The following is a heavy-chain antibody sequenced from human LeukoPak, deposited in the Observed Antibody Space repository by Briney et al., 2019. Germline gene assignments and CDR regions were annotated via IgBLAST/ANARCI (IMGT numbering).Heavy chain of an antibody. D-gene: IGHD3-22*01. J-gene: IGHJ4*02. V-gene: IGHV3-30*02. Sequence: PGGSLRLSCAASGFTFSSYGMHWVRQAPGKGLEWVAFIRYDGSNKYYADSVKGRFTISRDNSTNTLYLQMNSLRAEDTAVYYCAKDANPYYYDSSGYQSCIDYWGQGTLVTVSS. CDR1: GFTFSSYG. CDR3: AKDANPYYYDSSGYQSCIDY. CDR2: IRYDGSNK.